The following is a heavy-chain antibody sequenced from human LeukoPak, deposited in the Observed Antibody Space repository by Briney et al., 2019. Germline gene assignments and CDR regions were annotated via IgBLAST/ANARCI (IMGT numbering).Heavy chain of an antibody. CDR3: ARVDTYYYDSSGYYYYYYYMDV. Sequence: GGSLRLSCAASGFTFSSYWMTWVRQGPGKGLEWVANIKQDGSEKYYVDSVKGRFTISRDNAKNSLYLQMNSLRAEDTAVYYCARVDTYYYDSSGYYYYYYYMDVWGKGTTVTVSS. CDR1: GFTFSSYW. J-gene: IGHJ6*03. V-gene: IGHV3-7*01. D-gene: IGHD3-22*01. CDR2: IKQDGSEK.